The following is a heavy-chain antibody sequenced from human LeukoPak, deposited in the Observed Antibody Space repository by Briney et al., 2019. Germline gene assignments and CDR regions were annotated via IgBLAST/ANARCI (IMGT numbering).Heavy chain of an antibody. D-gene: IGHD6-6*01. CDR2: MNQDGSAI. Sequence: GGSLRLSCAASGFTFSRHWMSWVRQAPGKGLERVAHMNQDGSAIYSIDSVKGRFTISRDNAKNSLFLQMNSLRAEDTAVYYCARRRDFDYWGQGTLVAVSS. CDR3: ARRRDFDY. CDR1: GFTFSRHW. V-gene: IGHV3-7*01. J-gene: IGHJ4*02.